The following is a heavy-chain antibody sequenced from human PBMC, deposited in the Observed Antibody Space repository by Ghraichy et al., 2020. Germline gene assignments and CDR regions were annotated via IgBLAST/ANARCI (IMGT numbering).Heavy chain of an antibody. D-gene: IGHD3-10*01. V-gene: IGHV4-30-4*01. CDR3: AREQGSHHGSGRYSNWFYP. J-gene: IGHJ5*02. CDR2: IHNRGNT. Sequence: SLNISCTVSGGSISSGDTYWSWIRQPPGKGLEWIGYIHNRGNTYYSPSLKTRISISMDTSKNQFSLNLNSVTAADTAVYYCAREQGSHHGSGRYSNWFYPWGQGTLVIVSS. CDR1: GGSISSGDTY.